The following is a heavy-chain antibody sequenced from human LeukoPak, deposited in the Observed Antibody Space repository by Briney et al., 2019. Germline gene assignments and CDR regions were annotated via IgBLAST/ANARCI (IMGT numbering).Heavy chain of an antibody. CDR1: GGSISSSSYY. CDR2: IYTSGST. V-gene: IGHV4-39*01. CDR3: ARTRYYYNSRSYGAPYYFDY. J-gene: IGHJ4*02. D-gene: IGHD3-10*01. Sequence: SETLSLTCTVSGGSISSSSYYWGWIRQPPGKGLEWIGRIYTSGSTNYNPSLKSRVTISVDTSKNQFSLKLSSVTAADTAVYYCARTRYYYNSRSYGAPYYFDYWGQGTLVTVSS.